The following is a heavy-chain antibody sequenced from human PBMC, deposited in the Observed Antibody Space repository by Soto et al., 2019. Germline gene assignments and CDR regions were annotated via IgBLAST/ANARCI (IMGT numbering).Heavy chain of an antibody. CDR1: GCSISSGNY. Sequence: SDTLYLTCAVSGCSISSGNYWGWLRQPPGKGLEGIGSIYHGGSTYYNPSLNSRVTLSIDMTNNHVSLILNSVTAADTAVYYCARVGPWVPYYYDSSPYTFENWFDPWGQGTLVTVS. CDR2: IYHGGST. V-gene: IGHV4-38-2*01. J-gene: IGHJ5*02. D-gene: IGHD3-22*01. CDR3: ARVGPWVPYYYDSSPYTFENWFDP.